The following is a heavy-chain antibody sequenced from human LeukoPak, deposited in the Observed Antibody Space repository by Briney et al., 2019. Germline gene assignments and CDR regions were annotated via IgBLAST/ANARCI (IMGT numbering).Heavy chain of an antibody. Sequence: PSETLSLTCTVSGGSISSSSYYWGWIRQPPGKGLEWIGSIYYSGSTYYNPSLKSRVTISVDTSKNQFSLKLSSVTAADTAVYYCARGDITARPFYWGQGTLVTVSS. CDR2: IYYSGST. J-gene: IGHJ4*02. D-gene: IGHD6-6*01. V-gene: IGHV4-39*07. CDR3: ARGDITARPFY. CDR1: GGSISSSSYY.